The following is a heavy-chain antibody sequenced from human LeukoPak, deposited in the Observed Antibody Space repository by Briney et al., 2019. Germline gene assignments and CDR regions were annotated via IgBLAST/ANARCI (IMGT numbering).Heavy chain of an antibody. CDR2: FDPEDGET. CDR3: ATEAPYYGDYVNYFDY. D-gene: IGHD4-17*01. Sequence: ASVKVSCKVSGYTLTELSMHWVRQAPGKGLEWMGGFDPEDGETIYAQKFQGRVTMTEDTSTDTAYMELSSLRSEDTAVYYCATEAPYYGDYVNYFDYWGQGTLVTVSS. J-gene: IGHJ4*02. V-gene: IGHV1-24*01. CDR1: GYTLTELS.